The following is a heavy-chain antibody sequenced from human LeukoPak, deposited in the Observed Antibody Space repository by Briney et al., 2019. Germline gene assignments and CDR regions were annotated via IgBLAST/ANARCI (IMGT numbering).Heavy chain of an antibody. CDR1: GGSISSGSYY. CDR3: ARDRAMDV. Sequence: SETLSLTCTVSGGSISSGSYYWSWIRQPAGKGLEWIGRIYTSGSTDYNPSLKSRVTISVDTSKNQFSPKLSPVTAADTAVYYCARDRAMDVWGKGTTVTVSS. J-gene: IGHJ6*03. V-gene: IGHV4-61*02. D-gene: IGHD5-24*01. CDR2: IYTSGST.